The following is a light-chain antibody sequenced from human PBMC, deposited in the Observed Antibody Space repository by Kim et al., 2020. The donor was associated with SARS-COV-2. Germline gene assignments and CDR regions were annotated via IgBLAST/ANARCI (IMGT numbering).Light chain of an antibody. Sequence: IVLTQSPGTLSLSPGERATLSCRASQSVSSSYLAWYQQKPGQAPRLLIYGASSRATGIPDRFSGSGSGTGFTLTISRLEPEDFAVYYCQQYGSSPPMYTFGQGTKLEI. CDR2: GAS. J-gene: IGKJ2*01. CDR3: QQYGSSPPMYT. V-gene: IGKV3-20*01. CDR1: QSVSSSY.